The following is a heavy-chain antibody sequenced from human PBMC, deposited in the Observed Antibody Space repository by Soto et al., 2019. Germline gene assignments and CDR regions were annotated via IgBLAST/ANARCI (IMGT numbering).Heavy chain of an antibody. J-gene: IGHJ4*02. CDR2: ISTSTGNT. Sequence: QVQLVQSGGEVKKPGASVKVSCKASGYTFTTFGITWVRQAPGQGLEWMGWISTSTGNTNYAQKLQDRVTLTTDTSTRTADLELRSLTSDETAVYYCARSPRVIVAAKGTLDYWGQGTLVSVSS. V-gene: IGHV1-18*04. D-gene: IGHD5-12*01. CDR3: ARSPRVIVAAKGTLDY. CDR1: GYTFTTFG.